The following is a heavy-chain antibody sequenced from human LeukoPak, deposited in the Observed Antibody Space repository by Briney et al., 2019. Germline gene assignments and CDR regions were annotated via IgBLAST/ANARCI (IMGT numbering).Heavy chain of an antibody. CDR2: ISAYNGNT. J-gene: IGHJ6*02. CDR1: GYTFTSYG. Sequence: ASVKVSCKASGYTFTSYGISWVRQAPGQGLEWMGWISAYNGNTNYAQKFQGRVTMTRDTSISTAYMELSRLRSDDTAVYYCAREKIGMDVWGQGTTVTVSS. V-gene: IGHV1-18*01. CDR3: AREKIGMDV.